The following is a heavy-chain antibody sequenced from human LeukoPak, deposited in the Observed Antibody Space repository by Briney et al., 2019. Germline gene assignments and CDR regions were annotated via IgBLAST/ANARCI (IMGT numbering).Heavy chain of an antibody. D-gene: IGHD5-12*01. J-gene: IGHJ6*02. CDR1: GFTFSSYS. V-gene: IGHV3-21*01. CDR3: ARPPSGYSGYDTSYYYGMDV. CDR2: ISSSSSYI. Sequence: PGESLRLSCAASGFTFSSYSMNWVRQAPGKGLEWVSSISSSSSYIYYADSVKGRFTISRDNAKNSLYLQMNSLRAEDTAVYYCARPPSGYSGYDTSYYYGMDVWGQGTTVTVSS.